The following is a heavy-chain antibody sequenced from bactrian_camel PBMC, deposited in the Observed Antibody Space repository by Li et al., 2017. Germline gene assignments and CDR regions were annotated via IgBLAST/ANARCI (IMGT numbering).Heavy chain of an antibody. Sequence: QVQLVESGGGSVQAGGSLRLSCAASGYTYNRNCMAWFRQAPGKEREGVARIATGSGNTYYADSVKGRFTISQDNAKNTVYLQMSSLKPEDTAMYYCAARGPYCYTKLSVRDFTYWGQGTQVTVS. CDR2: IATGSGNT. V-gene: IGHV3S1*01. CDR1: GYTYNRNC. J-gene: IGHJ6*01. CDR3: AARGPYCYTKLSVRDFTY. D-gene: IGHD2*01.